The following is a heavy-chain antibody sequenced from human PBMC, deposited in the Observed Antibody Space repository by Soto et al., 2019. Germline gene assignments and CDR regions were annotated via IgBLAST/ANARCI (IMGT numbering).Heavy chain of an antibody. V-gene: IGHV4-30-4*01. CDR3: AREGGDDYGDYYFDY. J-gene: IGHJ4*02. D-gene: IGHD4-17*01. CDR1: GGSISSGDYY. Sequence: SETLSLTCTVSGGSISSGDYYWSWIRQPPGKGLEWIGYIYYSGSTYYNPSLKSRVTISVDTSKNQFSLKLSSVTAADTAVYYCAREGGDDYGDYYFDYWGQGTLVTVSS. CDR2: IYYSGST.